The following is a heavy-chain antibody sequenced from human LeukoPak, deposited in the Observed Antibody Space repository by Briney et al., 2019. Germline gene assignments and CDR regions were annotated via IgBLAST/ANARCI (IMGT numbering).Heavy chain of an antibody. CDR3: ARALWGDILTGVRFDY. Sequence: PSETLSLTCAVYGGSFSGYYWSWIRQPPGKGLEWIGEINHSGSTNYNPPLKSRVTISVDTSKNQFSLKLSSVTAADTAVYYCARALWGDILTGVRFDYWGQGTLVTVSS. D-gene: IGHD3-9*01. CDR2: INHSGST. J-gene: IGHJ4*02. V-gene: IGHV4-34*01. CDR1: GGSFSGYY.